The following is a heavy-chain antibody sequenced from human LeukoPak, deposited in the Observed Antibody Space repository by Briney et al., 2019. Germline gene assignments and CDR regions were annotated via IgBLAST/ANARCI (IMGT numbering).Heavy chain of an antibody. J-gene: IGHJ4*02. CDR1: GYSINTSYY. Sequence: SETLSLTCDVSGYSINTSYYWGWIRQPPGKGLEWIGAIYHSGSTYYKPSLQGRVTISVDTSKNQFSLRLNSVTAADTAMYYCARVTYYYDSSAYYPPGYFDYWGQGALVTVSS. CDR2: IYHSGST. V-gene: IGHV4-38-2*01. D-gene: IGHD3-22*01. CDR3: ARVTYYYDSSAYYPPGYFDY.